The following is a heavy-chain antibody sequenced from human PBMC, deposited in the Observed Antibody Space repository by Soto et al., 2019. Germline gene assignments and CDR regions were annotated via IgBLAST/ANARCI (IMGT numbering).Heavy chain of an antibody. CDR3: ANDRDERIHPTGCGSFDY. V-gene: IGHV3-30*18. CDR1: GFTFSTYG. CDR2: ISYDGSNK. Sequence: QVQLVESGGGGVQPGRSLRLSSAASGFTFSTYGMHWVRQAPGKGLEWVAVISYDGSNKYYADSVKGRFTISRDNSRNTLYLQMNSLRTEDTAVYYCANDRDERIHPTGCGSFDYWGHGTLVTVSS. D-gene: IGHD2-15*01. J-gene: IGHJ4*01.